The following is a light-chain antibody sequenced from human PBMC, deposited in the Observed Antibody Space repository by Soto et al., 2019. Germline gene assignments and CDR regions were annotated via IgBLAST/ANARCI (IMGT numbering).Light chain of an antibody. CDR1: QSVRIL. Sequence: EIVMTQSPTTLCVSPGERANLSCRASQSVRILLAWYQQKPGQAPRILIYGASSRATGIPDRFSGSGAGTDFTLTISRLEPEDFAVYYCQQYGSSPRTFGQGTKVDIK. V-gene: IGKV3-20*01. CDR3: QQYGSSPRT. J-gene: IGKJ1*01. CDR2: GAS.